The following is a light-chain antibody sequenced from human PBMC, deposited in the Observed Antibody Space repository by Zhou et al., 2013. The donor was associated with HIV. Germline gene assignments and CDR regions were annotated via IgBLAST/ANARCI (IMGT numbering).Light chain of an antibody. CDR2: KAS. V-gene: IGKV1-5*03. CDR1: ESINTY. J-gene: IGKJ1*01. Sequence: DIQMTQSPSTLSASVGDSVTITCRASESINTYLAWYQQRPGKAPKLLIYKASILEDGVPPRFSGSGSRTEFTLTISSLQPDDFATYYCQQYNTYWTFGQGTRMEIK. CDR3: QQYNTYWT.